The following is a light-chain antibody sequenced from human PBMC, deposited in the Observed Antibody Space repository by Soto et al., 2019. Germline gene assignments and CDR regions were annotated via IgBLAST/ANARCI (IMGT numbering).Light chain of an antibody. V-gene: IGKV1D-16*01. J-gene: IGKJ5*01. CDR2: AAS. Sequence: DIQMTQSPSSRSASVGDRVTITCRASQRISSWLAWYQQKSGKAPTRLIYAASTLQSGVPSRFSGSGSGTDFTLTISRLQTGDFATCYCQQYYDYPPTFGQGTRLEIK. CDR1: QRISSW. CDR3: QQYYDYPPT.